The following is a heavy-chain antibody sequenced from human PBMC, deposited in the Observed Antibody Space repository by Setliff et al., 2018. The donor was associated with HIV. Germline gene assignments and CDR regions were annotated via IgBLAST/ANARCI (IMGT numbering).Heavy chain of an antibody. V-gene: IGHV1-3*01. CDR2: INAGSGKT. CDR3: ARDIGGWHETETEYFQY. CDR1: GYTFTNYA. Sequence: ASVKVSCKASGYTFTNYAIHWVRQAPGQRLEWMGWINAGSGKTKYSQKFQGRVTISRDTSAGTAYMELISLISEDTAVYYCARDIGGWHETETEYFQYWGQGTLVTVSS. D-gene: IGHD6-19*01. J-gene: IGHJ1*01.